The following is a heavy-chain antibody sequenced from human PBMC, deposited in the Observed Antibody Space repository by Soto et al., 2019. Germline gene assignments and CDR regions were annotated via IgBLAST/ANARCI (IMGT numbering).Heavy chain of an antibody. CDR2: ISSSSSYI. D-gene: IGHD3-10*01. Sequence: GGSLRLSCAASGFTFSSYSMNWVRQAPGKGLEWVSSISSSSSYIYYADSVKGRFTISRDNAKNSLYLQMNSLRAEDTAVYYCARDFGELDFDYWGQGTLVTVSS. CDR3: ARDFGELDFDY. CDR1: GFTFSSYS. V-gene: IGHV3-21*01. J-gene: IGHJ4*02.